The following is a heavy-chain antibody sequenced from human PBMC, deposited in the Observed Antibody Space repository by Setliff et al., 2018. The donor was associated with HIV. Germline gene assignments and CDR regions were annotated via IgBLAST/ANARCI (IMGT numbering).Heavy chain of an antibody. J-gene: IGHJ4*02. Sequence: ASVKVSCKASGFIFTDYQIHWVRQAPGQGLEWMGRFNPNSGATSSPQNLQGRVTMTRDTSINTAYMELTRLTSDDTASYYCAREPTGDFWSGYSSRGLDYWGQGTLVTVSS. V-gene: IGHV1-2*06. CDR1: GFIFTDYQ. CDR2: FNPNSGAT. D-gene: IGHD3-3*01. CDR3: AREPTGDFWSGYSSRGLDY.